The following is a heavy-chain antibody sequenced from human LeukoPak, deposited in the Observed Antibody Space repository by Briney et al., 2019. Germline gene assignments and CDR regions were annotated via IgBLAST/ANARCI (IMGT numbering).Heavy chain of an antibody. D-gene: IGHD5-12*01. CDR2: IYYSGSA. Sequence: SETLSLTCTVPGDSMTTHFWTWFRQPPGRGLEWIGYIYYSGSANYNPSLGSGVTISEDTSKNQFSLSLTSVTAADTAVYYCARGVRGYDFPHWFDPWGQGTLVTVSS. V-gene: IGHV4-59*11. CDR1: GDSMTTHF. J-gene: IGHJ5*02. CDR3: ARGVRGYDFPHWFDP.